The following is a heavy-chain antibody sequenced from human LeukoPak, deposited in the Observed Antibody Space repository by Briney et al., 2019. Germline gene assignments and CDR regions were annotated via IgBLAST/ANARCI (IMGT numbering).Heavy chain of an antibody. CDR2: ISAYNGNT. V-gene: IGHV1-18*01. CDR3: ARAMFAPNSSSWYNWFDP. Sequence: ASVKVSCKASGYTFTSYGISWVRQAPGQGLEWMGWISAYNGNTNYAQKLQGRVTMTTDTSTSTAYMELRSLRSEDTAVCYCARAMFAPNSSSWYNWFDPWGQGTLVTVSS. D-gene: IGHD6-13*01. J-gene: IGHJ5*02. CDR1: GYTFTSYG.